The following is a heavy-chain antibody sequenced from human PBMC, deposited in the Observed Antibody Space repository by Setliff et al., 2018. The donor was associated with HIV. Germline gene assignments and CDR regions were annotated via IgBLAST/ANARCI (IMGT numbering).Heavy chain of an antibody. D-gene: IGHD3-22*01. Sequence: GGSLRLSCTTSGFTFGDYAMNWFRQAPGKGLEWVGFIRTNSYGGTTEYAASVKGRFTISRDDSKSIVYVQMNSPKTEDTAVYFCTGYYDSSGYYYGVDYWGQGTLVTVSS. CDR1: GFTFGDYA. CDR2: IRTNSYGGTT. V-gene: IGHV3-49*03. J-gene: IGHJ4*02. CDR3: TGYYDSSGYYYGVDY.